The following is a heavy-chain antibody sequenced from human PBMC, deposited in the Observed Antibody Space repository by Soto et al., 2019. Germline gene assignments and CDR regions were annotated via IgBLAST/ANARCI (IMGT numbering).Heavy chain of an antibody. J-gene: IGHJ4*02. Sequence: SETLSFTCTVSGGSISSSSYYWGWIRQPPGKGLEWIGSIYYSGSTYYNPSLKSRVTISVDTSKNQFSLKLSSVTAADTAVYYCARIGYCTNGVCYETTVTTGVDYWGQGTLVTVSS. V-gene: IGHV4-39*01. CDR1: GGSISSSSYY. D-gene: IGHD2-8*01. CDR3: ARIGYCTNGVCYETTVTTGVDY. CDR2: IYYSGST.